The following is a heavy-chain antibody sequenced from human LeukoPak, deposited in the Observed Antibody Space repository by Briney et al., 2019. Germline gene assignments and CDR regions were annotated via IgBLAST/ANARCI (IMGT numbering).Heavy chain of an antibody. CDR1: GFSFSSFA. J-gene: IGHJ4*02. CDR3: ARDGGTSHFDY. CDR2: IWYDGSNK. D-gene: IGHD4-23*01. V-gene: IGHV3-33*08. Sequence: GGSLRLSCAASGFSFSSFAMTWVRQAPGKGLEWVAAIWYDGSNKYSADSVKGRFTISRDNSKNTLYLQMNSLRAEDTAVYYCARDGGTSHFDYWGQGTLVSVSS.